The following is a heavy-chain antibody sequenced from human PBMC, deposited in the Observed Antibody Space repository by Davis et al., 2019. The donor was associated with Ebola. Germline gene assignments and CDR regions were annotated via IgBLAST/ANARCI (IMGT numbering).Heavy chain of an antibody. D-gene: IGHD4-17*01. Sequence: SETLSLTCTVSGGSISSYYWSWIRQPPGKGLEWIGNIHYLGNTNYNPSLKSRVTMSVDTSKNQFSLKLSSMTAADTAVYYCARGNYGDYIVLYYYNMDVWGQGTTVTVSS. V-gene: IGHV4-59*01. CDR3: ARGNYGDYIVLYYYNMDV. J-gene: IGHJ6*02. CDR2: IHYLGNT. CDR1: GGSISSYY.